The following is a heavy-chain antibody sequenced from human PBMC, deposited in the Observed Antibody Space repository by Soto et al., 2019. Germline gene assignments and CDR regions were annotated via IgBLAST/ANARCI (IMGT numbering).Heavy chain of an antibody. D-gene: IGHD6-19*01. V-gene: IGHV3-7*01. CDR1: GFTFRSYW. Sequence: EVHLVESGGGLVQPGGSLRLSCAASGFTFRSYWMSWVRQAPGKGLEWVANRNQDGSEKYYVDSVKGRFTISRDNAEHSLFLQANSLRADDTAVYYCARDEVEAGLYLDNWGQGTLLAVSS. J-gene: IGHJ4*02. CDR2: RNQDGSEK. CDR3: ARDEVEAGLYLDN.